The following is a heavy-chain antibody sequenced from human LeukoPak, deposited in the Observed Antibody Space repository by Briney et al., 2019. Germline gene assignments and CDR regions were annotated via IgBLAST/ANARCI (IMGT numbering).Heavy chain of an antibody. CDR3: ARAVGPFDY. CDR1: GFTFSTYG. Sequence: PGGSLRLSCAASGFTFSTYGMHWVPQAPGKGLEWVAVIWYDGSNKYYADSVKGRFTISRDNSKNTLYLQMNSLRAEDTAVYYCARAVGPFDYWGEGTLVTVSS. J-gene: IGHJ4*02. V-gene: IGHV3-33*01. CDR2: IWYDGSNK.